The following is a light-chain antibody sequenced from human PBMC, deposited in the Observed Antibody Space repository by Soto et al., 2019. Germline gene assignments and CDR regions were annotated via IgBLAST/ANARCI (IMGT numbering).Light chain of an antibody. J-gene: IGLJ3*02. CDR1: SGSIANNY. V-gene: IGLV6-57*01. CDR2: EDN. Sequence: NFMLTQPHSVSESPGKTVTISCTRSSGSIANNYVQRYQQRPGSSPTTVIYEDNQRPSGVPDRFSGSIDSSSNSASLTISGLKTEDEADYYCQSYDSTNWVFGGGTKVTVL. CDR3: QSYDSTNWV.